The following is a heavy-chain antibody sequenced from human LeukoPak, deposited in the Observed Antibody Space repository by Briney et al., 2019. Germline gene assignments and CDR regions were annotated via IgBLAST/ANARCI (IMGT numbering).Heavy chain of an antibody. CDR1: GFTFDDYA. CDR3: ARVENEAFDI. V-gene: IGHV3-9*01. Sequence: GGSLRLSCAASGFTFDDYAMHWVRQAPGKGLEWVSGISWNSGSIGYADSVKGRFTISRDNAKNSLYLQMNSLRAEDTAVYYCARVENEAFDIWGQGTMVTVSS. CDR2: ISWNSGSI. J-gene: IGHJ3*02. D-gene: IGHD2-15*01.